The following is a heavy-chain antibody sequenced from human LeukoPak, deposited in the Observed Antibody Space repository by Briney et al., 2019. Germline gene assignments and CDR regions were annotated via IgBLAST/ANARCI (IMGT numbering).Heavy chain of an antibody. J-gene: IGHJ4*02. CDR1: GFTFSSYS. D-gene: IGHD6-19*01. Sequence: GGSLRLSCAASGFTFSSYSMNWVRQAPGKGLEWVSSISSSSYIYYADSVKGRFTISRDNAKNSLYLQMNSLRAEDTAVYYCARDYKSSGSPGYWDQGTLVTVSS. V-gene: IGHV3-21*01. CDR2: ISSSSYI. CDR3: ARDYKSSGSPGY.